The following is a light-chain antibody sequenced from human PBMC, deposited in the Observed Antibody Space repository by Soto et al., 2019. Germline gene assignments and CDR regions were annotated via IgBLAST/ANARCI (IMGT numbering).Light chain of an antibody. CDR3: SSYAGSNNFELV. Sequence: QSVLTQPPSVSGAPGQTVTISCTGSSSNIGAGFDVHWYQQVPGTAPKLVLYSNTARPSGVPDRFSGSRSGSSGSLAITGLQPEDEADYYCSSYAGSNNFELVFGGGTKLTVL. J-gene: IGLJ2*01. CDR1: SSNIGAGFD. CDR2: SNT. V-gene: IGLV1-40*01.